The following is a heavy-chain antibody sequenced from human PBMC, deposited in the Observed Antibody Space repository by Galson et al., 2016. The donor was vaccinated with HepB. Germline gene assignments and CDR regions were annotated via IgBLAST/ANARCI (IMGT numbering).Heavy chain of an antibody. V-gene: IGHV4-34*01. D-gene: IGHD1-26*01. J-gene: IGHJ4*02. CDR2: IDYSGNT. Sequence: SETLSLTCAVNGGSFSAYFWTWIRQPPGKGLEWIGEIDYSGNTKYNPSLKGRFTMSVDTSKTQFSLKLSSVTAADTAVYYCARHCHTVGLDFWGQGTLVTVSS. CDR3: ARHCHTVGLDF. CDR1: GGSFSAYF.